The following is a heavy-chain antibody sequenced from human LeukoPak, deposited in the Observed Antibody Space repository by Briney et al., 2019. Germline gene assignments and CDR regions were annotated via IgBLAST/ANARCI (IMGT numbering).Heavy chain of an antibody. Sequence: GGSLRLSCAASGFTFDDYAMHWVRQAPGKGLEWVSLISWDGGSTYYADSVKGRFTIYRDNSKNSLYLQMNSLRAEDTALYYCAKDIQAAVGTPYFQHWGQGTLVTVSS. CDR3: AKDIQAAVGTPYFQH. V-gene: IGHV3-43D*04. D-gene: IGHD6-13*01. CDR2: ISWDGGST. J-gene: IGHJ1*01. CDR1: GFTFDDYA.